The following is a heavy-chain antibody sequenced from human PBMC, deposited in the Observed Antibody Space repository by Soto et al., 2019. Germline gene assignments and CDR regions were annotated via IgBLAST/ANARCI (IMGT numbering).Heavy chain of an antibody. CDR1: GFTFTSSA. Sequence: QMQLVQSGPEVKKPGTSVKVSCKASGFTFTSSAMQWVRQARGQRLEWIGWIVVGSGNTNYAQKFQERVTITRDMSTSTAYMELSSLRSEDTAVYYCAAHGCCDGDYEPAPPTGYYYYMDVWGKGTTVTVSS. D-gene: IGHD4-17*01. CDR3: AAHGCCDGDYEPAPPTGYYYYMDV. CDR2: IVVGSGNT. V-gene: IGHV1-58*02. J-gene: IGHJ6*03.